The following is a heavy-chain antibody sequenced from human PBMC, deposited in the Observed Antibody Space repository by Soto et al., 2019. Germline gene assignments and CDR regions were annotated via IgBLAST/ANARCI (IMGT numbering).Heavy chain of an antibody. CDR2: ISPKSGGT. J-gene: IGHJ4*02. D-gene: IGHD3-16*01. V-gene: IGHV1-2*02. CDR1: GYTFTGYY. CDR3: GKGRSGEVGVFY. Sequence: QVQLVQSGAEVKESGASVKVSCKASGYTFTGYYIHWVRQAPGQGLEWVGEISPKSGGTRYAQKFQGRVTMTKDTSITTVYMELSKLSPDDTAVYYCGKGRSGEVGVFYWGQGTLVTVHS.